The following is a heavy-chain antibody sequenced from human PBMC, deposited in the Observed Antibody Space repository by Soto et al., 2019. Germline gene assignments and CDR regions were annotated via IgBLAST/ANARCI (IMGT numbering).Heavy chain of an antibody. V-gene: IGHV4-30-4*01. CDR3: ARIHFGDEPSYYYYGMAV. J-gene: IGHJ6*01. CDR1: GGSFSSGDYY. CDR2: IYYTGST. D-gene: IGHD4-17*01. Sequence: SETLSLTCTVSGGSFSSGDYYWSWVRHPPGKGLEWIGYIYYTGSTFNNPSLNSRVYISIDTSKTQFSLKLSSVTAADTAVYYCARIHFGDEPSYYYYGMAVWGQGTTVTVSS.